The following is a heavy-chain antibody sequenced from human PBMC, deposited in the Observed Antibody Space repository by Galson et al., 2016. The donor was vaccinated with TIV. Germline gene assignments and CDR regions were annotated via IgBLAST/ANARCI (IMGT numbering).Heavy chain of an antibody. CDR3: AKAIANYQLLPAGYSDY. CDR1: GFTFNQYG. Sequence: SLRLSCAASGFTFNQYGMHWVRQAPGKGLEWVAFIRHDGNKKYYADSVKGRFTISRDNSKDTLYLQMNSLRRQDTGTYFCAKAIANYQLLPAGYSDYWGQGTLVTVSS. D-gene: IGHD2-2*01. J-gene: IGHJ4*02. V-gene: IGHV3-30*02. CDR2: IRHDGNKK.